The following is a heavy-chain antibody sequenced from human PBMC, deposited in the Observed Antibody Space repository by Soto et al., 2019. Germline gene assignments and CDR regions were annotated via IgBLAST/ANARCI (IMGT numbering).Heavy chain of an antibody. CDR3: VLRFLEWLLSPDY. CDR2: INPSGGST. J-gene: IGHJ4*02. D-gene: IGHD3-3*01. V-gene: IGHV1-46*01. CDR1: GYTVTSYY. Sequence: GASVKVSCKASGYTVTSYYIHWVRQAPGQGLEWMGIINPSGGSTSYAQKFQGRVTMTRDTSTSTVYMELSSLRSEDTAVYYCVLRFLEWLLSPDYWGQGTLVTVSS.